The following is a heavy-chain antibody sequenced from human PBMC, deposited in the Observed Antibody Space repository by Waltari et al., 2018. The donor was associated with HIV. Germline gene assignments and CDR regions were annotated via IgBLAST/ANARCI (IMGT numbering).Heavy chain of an antibody. D-gene: IGHD3-22*01. CDR1: GGSISSGSYY. Sequence: QVQLQESGPGLVKPSQTLSLTCTVSGGSISSGSYYWSWIRQPAGKGLEWIGRIYTSGITNYNPSLKSRVTISVDTSKNQFSLKLSSVTAADTAVYYCARDRNYYYDSSGYFFNAFDIWGQGTMVTVSS. J-gene: IGHJ3*02. V-gene: IGHV4-61*02. CDR2: IYTSGIT. CDR3: ARDRNYYYDSSGYFFNAFDI.